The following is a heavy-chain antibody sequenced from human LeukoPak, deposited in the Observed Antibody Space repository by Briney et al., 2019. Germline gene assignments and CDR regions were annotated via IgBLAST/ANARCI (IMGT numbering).Heavy chain of an antibody. D-gene: IGHD2-8*01. CDR3: ARGLRGRQPEWFDY. Sequence: GASVKVSCKASGGSFSDYAITWVRQAPGQGLEWMGRIIPIFRTPDYAQRFQGRVSITADESSSTAYMELSSLTSDDTAVYYCARGLRGRQPEWFDYXXXXTLVIVSS. J-gene: IGHJ4*01. V-gene: IGHV1-69*15. CDR1: GGSFSDYA. CDR2: IIPIFRTP.